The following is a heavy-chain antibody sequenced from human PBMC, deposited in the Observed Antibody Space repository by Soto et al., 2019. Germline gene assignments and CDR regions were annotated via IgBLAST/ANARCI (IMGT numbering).Heavy chain of an antibody. V-gene: IGHV3-33*01. CDR2: IWYDGSNK. CDR1: GFTFSSYG. Sequence: PGGSLRLSCAASGFTFSSYGMHWVRQAPGKGLEWVAVIWYDGSNKYYADSVKGRFTISRDNSKNTLYLQMNSLRAEDTAVYYCARVSVVVPAALTALGYYMDVWAKGTTVTVSS. J-gene: IGHJ6*03. D-gene: IGHD2-2*01. CDR3: ARVSVVVPAALTALGYYMDV.